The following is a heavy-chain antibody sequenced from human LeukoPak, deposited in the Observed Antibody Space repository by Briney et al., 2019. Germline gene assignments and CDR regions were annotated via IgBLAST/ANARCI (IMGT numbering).Heavy chain of an antibody. J-gene: IGHJ4*02. CDR1: GFTFSSYA. V-gene: IGHV3-23*01. D-gene: IGHD3-10*01. CDR2: ISGSGDNT. Sequence: PGGSLRLSCVASGFTFSSYAMNWVRQAPGKGLEWVSLISGSGDNTHYAGSVKGRLTISRDSSKNTLYLQVNSLRAEDTAVYYCAKGHGSGINPDYLDYWGQGTLVTVSS. CDR3: AKGHGSGINPDYLDY.